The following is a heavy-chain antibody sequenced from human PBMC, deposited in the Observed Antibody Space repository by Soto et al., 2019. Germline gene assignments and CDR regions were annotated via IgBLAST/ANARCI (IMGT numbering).Heavy chain of an antibody. V-gene: IGHV1-69*02. J-gene: IGHJ4*02. D-gene: IGHD1-1*01. CDR3: AGGTGSYYFDY. CDR2: IIPILGIA. CDR1: GGTFSSYT. Sequence: SVKVSCKASGGTFSSYTISWVRQAPGQGPEWMGRIIPILGIANYAQKFQGRVTITADKSTSTAYMELSSLRSEDTAVYYCAGGTGSYYFDYWGQGTLVTVSS.